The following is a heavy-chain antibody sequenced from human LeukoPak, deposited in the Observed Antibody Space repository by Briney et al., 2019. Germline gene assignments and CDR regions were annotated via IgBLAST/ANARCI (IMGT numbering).Heavy chain of an antibody. CDR3: AKELARYSSSWYRGADY. CDR2: ISGTGGST. D-gene: IGHD6-13*01. V-gene: IGHV3-23*01. J-gene: IGHJ4*02. CDR1: GFTFNTYA. Sequence: PGGSLRLSCAASGFTFNTYAMSWVRQAPGKGLEWVSVISGTGGSTYYADSVKGRFIISRDNSKNTVYLQMHRLRAEDTAVYYCAKELARYSSSWYRGADYWGQGTLVTVSS.